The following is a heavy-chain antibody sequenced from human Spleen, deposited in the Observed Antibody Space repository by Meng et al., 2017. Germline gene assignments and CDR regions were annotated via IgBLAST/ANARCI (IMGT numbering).Heavy chain of an antibody. CDR1: GYNFPDSY. CDR3: ARDEDISAAGKLFGDY. V-gene: IGHV1-2*06. D-gene: IGHD6-13*01. Sequence: ASVKVSCKPSGYNFPDSYIHWVRQAPGQGLEWMGRIDPKNGDTHYAQKFQGRVTMTGDTSISTAYMDLSGLRSDDTAVYYCARDEDISAAGKLFGDYWGQGTLVTVSS. CDR2: IDPKNGDT. J-gene: IGHJ4*02.